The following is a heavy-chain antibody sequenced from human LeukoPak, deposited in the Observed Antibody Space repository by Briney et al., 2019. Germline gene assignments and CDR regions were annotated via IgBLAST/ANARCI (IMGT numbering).Heavy chain of an antibody. J-gene: IGHJ3*02. D-gene: IGHD5-24*01. V-gene: IGHV3-7*05. CDR3: ARVRNGYSYDAFDI. CDR2: IKPDGSEK. Sequence: GGSLRLSCAASGFTFSNYWMTWVRQAPGKGLEWVANIKPDGSEKYYVDSVKGRFTISRDNAKNSLYLQMNSPRADDTAVYYCARVRNGYSYDAFDIWGQGTMVTVSS. CDR1: GFTFSNYW.